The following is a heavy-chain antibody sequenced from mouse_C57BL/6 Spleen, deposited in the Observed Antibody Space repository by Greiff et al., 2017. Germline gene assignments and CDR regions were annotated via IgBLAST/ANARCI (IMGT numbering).Heavy chain of an antibody. CDR3: ERLGLRNDFDY. D-gene: IGHD1-1*01. CDR2: IYPGGGYT. CDR1: GYTFTNYW. J-gene: IGHJ2*01. Sequence: QVQLKESGAELVRPGTSVKMSCKASGYTFTNYWIGWAKQRPGHGLEWIGDIYPGGGYTNYNEKFKGKATLTADKSSSTAYMQFSSLTSEDSAIYYCERLGLRNDFDYWGQGTTLTVSS. V-gene: IGHV1-63*01.